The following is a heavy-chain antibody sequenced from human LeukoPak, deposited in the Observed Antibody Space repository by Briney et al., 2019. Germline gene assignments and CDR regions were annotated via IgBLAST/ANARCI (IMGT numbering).Heavy chain of an antibody. D-gene: IGHD3-10*01. J-gene: IGHJ4*02. CDR2: INEYGSTT. CDR3: ARDVAGSGSR. CDR1: GFTFSIYW. V-gene: IGHV3-74*01. Sequence: GGSLRLSCEASGFTFSIYWMHWVRQVPGKGLVWVSRINEYGSTTNYADSVKDRFIISRDNAKNTLYLQMNSLRAEDSAVYYCARDVAGSGSRWGQGTLVTVSS.